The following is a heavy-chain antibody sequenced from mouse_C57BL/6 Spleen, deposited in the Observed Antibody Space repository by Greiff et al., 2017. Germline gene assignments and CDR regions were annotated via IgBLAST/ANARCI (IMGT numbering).Heavy chain of an antibody. Sequence: EVKVEESGGGLVKPGGSLKLSCAASGFTFSSYTMSWVRQTPEKRLEWVATISGGGGNTYYPDSVKGRFTISRDNAKNPLSLQMSSLRSEDTALYYCARLLSPYWYFDVWGTGTTVTVSS. J-gene: IGHJ1*03. CDR1: GFTFSSYT. CDR2: ISGGGGNT. CDR3: ARLLSPYWYFDV. V-gene: IGHV5-9*01. D-gene: IGHD1-1*02.